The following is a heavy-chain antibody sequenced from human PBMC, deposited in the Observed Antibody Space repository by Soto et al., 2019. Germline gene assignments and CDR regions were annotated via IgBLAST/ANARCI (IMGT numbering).Heavy chain of an antibody. Sequence: QVHLVQSGAEVKKPGSSVNISCKASGGSFSTYGINWVRRSTGQGLEWMGGIIPASATENYPQKFQGRVTITADKSTNIAHMQMSSLRSEDTAVYDSATAVTAGTYYNYGMDVWGQGTTVTVSS. CDR2: IIPASATE. CDR1: GGSFSTYG. J-gene: IGHJ6*02. D-gene: IGHD6-13*01. CDR3: ATAVTAGTYYNYGMDV. V-gene: IGHV1-69*14.